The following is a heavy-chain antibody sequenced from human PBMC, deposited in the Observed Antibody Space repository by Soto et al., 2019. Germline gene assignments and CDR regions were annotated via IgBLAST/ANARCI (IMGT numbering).Heavy chain of an antibody. CDR2: IYYRGNA. J-gene: IGHJ4*02. CDR3: ARLEGLATISYYFDF. CDR1: GFTFSSYG. D-gene: IGHD3-9*01. V-gene: IGHV4-39*01. Sequence: PGGSLRLSCAASGFTFSSYGMHWVRQPPGKGLEWIGSIYYRGNAYYNPSLQTRVTISLDKSRSQFSLKLNSVTAADSAVYFCARLEGLATISYYFDFWGPGALVTVSS.